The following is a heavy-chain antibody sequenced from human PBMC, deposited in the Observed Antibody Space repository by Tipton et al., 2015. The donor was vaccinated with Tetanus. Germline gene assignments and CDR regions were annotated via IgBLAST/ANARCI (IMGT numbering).Heavy chain of an antibody. J-gene: IGHJ4*02. D-gene: IGHD3-16*01. Sequence: TLSLTCTVSGGSISSFYWSWIRQPPGKGLEWIGYIYYSGSAKYNPSLKSRVTISVDTSKNQFSLKLSSVTAADTAVYYCARGSRVLGPWFYWGQGTLVTVSS. CDR2: IYYSGSA. CDR1: GGSISSFY. V-gene: IGHV4-59*12. CDR3: ARGSRVLGPWFY.